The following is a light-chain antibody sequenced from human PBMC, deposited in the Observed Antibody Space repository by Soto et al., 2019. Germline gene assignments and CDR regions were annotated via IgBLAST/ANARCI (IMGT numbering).Light chain of an antibody. CDR2: GAS. J-gene: IGKJ2*01. V-gene: IGKV3-20*01. CDR3: QQYSSSPYN. CDR1: QTISSTY. Sequence: EVVLTQSPGTLSLSPGERATLSCRASQTISSTYLAWYQHKPGQAPRLLIYGASSRATGIPDRFSCSGSGTDFTLTISTLEPEDFAVYYCQQYSSSPYNFGEGTKLEIK.